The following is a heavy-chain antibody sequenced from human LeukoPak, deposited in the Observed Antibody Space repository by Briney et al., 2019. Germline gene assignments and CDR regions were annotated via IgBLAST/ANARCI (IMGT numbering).Heavy chain of an antibody. CDR1: GYSISSGYY. Sequence: SETLSLTCTVSGYSISSGYYWGWIRQPPGKGLEWIGSIYHSGSTYYNPSLKSRVTISVDTSKNQFSLKLSSVTAADTAVYYCARGGPIPESTWFDPWGQGTLVTVSS. CDR3: ARGGPIPESTWFDP. D-gene: IGHD1-26*01. CDR2: IYHSGST. J-gene: IGHJ5*02. V-gene: IGHV4-38-2*02.